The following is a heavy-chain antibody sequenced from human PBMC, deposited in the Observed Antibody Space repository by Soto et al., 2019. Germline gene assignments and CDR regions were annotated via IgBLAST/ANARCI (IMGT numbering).Heavy chain of an antibody. D-gene: IGHD2-15*01. J-gene: IGHJ4*02. CDR1: GGSISSGDYY. V-gene: IGHV4-30-4*01. CDR2: IYYSGST. Sequence: QVQLQESGPGLVKPSQTLSLTCTVSGGSISSGDYYWSWIRQPPGKGLEWIGYIYYSGSTYYNPSLKSRVTISVDTSKNQFSLKLSSVTAADTAVYYCARAPGPLVVTSEFDYWGQGTLVTVSS. CDR3: ARAPGPLVVTSEFDY.